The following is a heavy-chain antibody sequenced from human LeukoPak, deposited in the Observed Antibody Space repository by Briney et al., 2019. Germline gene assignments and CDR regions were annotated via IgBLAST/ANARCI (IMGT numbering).Heavy chain of an antibody. V-gene: IGHV1-46*01. Sequence: ASVKVSCKASGYTFTNYGISWVRQAPGQGLEWMGIINPSGGSTSYAQKFQGRVTMTRDTSTSTVYMELSSLRSEDTAVYYCARDHGDTRLDYWGQGTLVTVSS. CDR3: ARDHGDTRLDY. J-gene: IGHJ4*02. D-gene: IGHD4-17*01. CDR1: GYTFTNYG. CDR2: INPSGGST.